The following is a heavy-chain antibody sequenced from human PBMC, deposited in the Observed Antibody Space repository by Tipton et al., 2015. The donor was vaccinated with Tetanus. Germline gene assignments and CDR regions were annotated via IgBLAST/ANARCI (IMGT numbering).Heavy chain of an antibody. J-gene: IGHJ6*02. CDR2: ISGNGRRT. CDR3: ARELDCSGGGCYSYGLDV. CDR1: GFTFSGYA. D-gene: IGHD2-15*01. V-gene: IGHV3-23*01. Sequence: GSLRLSCATSGFTFSGYAMSWVRQAPGKGLEWVSMISGNGRRTIYADSVKGRFTISRDNSKNTVYLQMNSLRAEDTAVYYCARELDCSGGGCYSYGLDVWGQGTTVTVSS.